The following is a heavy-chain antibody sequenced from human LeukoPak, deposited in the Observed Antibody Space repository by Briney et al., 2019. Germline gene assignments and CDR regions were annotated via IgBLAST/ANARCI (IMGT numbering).Heavy chain of an antibody. CDR3: ARDNVRDYGDYGWFDP. Sequence: ASVKVSCKASGYTFTSYYMHWVRQAPGQGLEWMGIINPSGGSTSYAQKFQGRVTMTRDTSTSTVYMELSSLRSEDTAVYYCARDNVRDYGDYGWFDPWGQGTLVTVSS. CDR1: GYTFTSYY. J-gene: IGHJ5*02. D-gene: IGHD4-17*01. CDR2: INPSGGST. V-gene: IGHV1-46*01.